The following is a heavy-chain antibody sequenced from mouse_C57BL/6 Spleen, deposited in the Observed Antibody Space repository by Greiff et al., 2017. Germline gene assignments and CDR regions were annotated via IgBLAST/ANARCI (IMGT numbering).Heavy chain of an antibody. CDR2: ISSGSSTI. V-gene: IGHV5-17*01. J-gene: IGHJ4*01. D-gene: IGHD2-2*01. Sequence: EVMLVESGGGLVKPGGSLKLSCAASGFTFSDYGMHWVRQAPEKGLEWVAYISSGSSTIYYADTVKGRFTISRDNAKNTLFLQMTSLRSEETAMYYCARRGYGAMDYWGQGTSVTVSS. CDR1: GFTFSDYG. CDR3: ARRGYGAMDY.